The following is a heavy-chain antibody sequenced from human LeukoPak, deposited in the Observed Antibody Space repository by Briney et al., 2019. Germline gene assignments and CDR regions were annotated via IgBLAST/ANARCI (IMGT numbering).Heavy chain of an antibody. J-gene: IGHJ4*02. CDR2: IWYDGSNK. Sequence: PGRSLRLSCAASGFTFSSYGMHWVRQAPGKGLGWVAVIWYDGSNKYYADSVKGRFTISRDNSKNTPYLQMNSLRAEDTAVYYCAIDLSSGYLDYWGQGTLVTVSS. CDR3: AIDLSSGYLDY. D-gene: IGHD3-22*01. CDR1: GFTFSSYG. V-gene: IGHV3-33*01.